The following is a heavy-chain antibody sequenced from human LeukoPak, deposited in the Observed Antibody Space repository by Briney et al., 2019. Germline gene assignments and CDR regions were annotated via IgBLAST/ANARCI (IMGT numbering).Heavy chain of an antibody. V-gene: IGHV3-43*01. Sequence: PGESLRLSCEASGLSFGDYTMHWDRQPQGEGLEWVSLISRNGAATKYADSVRGRFTISRDNAKNSLYLQMNSLRAEDTAVYYCAELGITMIGGVWGKGTTVTISS. CDR2: ISRNGAAT. D-gene: IGHD3-10*02. J-gene: IGHJ6*04. CDR1: GLSFGDYT. CDR3: AELGITMIGGV.